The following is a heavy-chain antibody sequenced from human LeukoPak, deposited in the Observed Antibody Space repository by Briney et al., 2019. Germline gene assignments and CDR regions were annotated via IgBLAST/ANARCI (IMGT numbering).Heavy chain of an antibody. D-gene: IGHD1-26*01. CDR3: ARQLSGKYLQYFDY. J-gene: IGHJ4*02. CDR2: IYDSGST. V-gene: IGHV4-38-2*01. Sequence: SETLSLTCDVSGYSISGAYYWGWIRQPPGKGLEWIGTIYDSGSTYYNPSLMSRVAKSVYTSKSQFSLKLNSVTAADTAVYYCARQLSGKYLQYFDYWGRGTLVTVSS. CDR1: GYSISGAYY.